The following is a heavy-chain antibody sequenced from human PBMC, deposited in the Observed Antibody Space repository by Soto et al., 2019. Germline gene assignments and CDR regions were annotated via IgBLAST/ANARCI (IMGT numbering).Heavy chain of an antibody. Sequence: QVQLVQSGAEVKNSGASVKVSCKASGYTFTSYGFSWVRQAPGQGLEWMGWISASNGNTNYAQKLQGRVTMTTDTSTGTAYMELRSLRSEDTAVYYCARDSGIGGYYGMDVWGQGTTVTVSS. CDR1: GYTFTSYG. J-gene: IGHJ6*02. D-gene: IGHD3-10*01. CDR2: ISASNGNT. CDR3: ARDSGIGGYYGMDV. V-gene: IGHV1-18*01.